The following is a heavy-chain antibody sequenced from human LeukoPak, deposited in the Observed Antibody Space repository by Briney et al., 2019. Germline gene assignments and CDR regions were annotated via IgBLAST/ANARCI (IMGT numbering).Heavy chain of an antibody. J-gene: IGHJ4*02. CDR2: IKQDGSEK. D-gene: IGHD3-10*01. CDR3: ARDPAGGSGSGYFDY. CDR1: GFTFSSYW. Sequence: GGSLRLSCAASGFTFSSYWMSWDRQAPGKGLEWVANIKQDGSEKYYVDSVKGRFTISRDNAKNSLYLQMNSLRAEDTAVYYCARDPAGGSGSGYFDYWGQGTLVTVSS. V-gene: IGHV3-7*01.